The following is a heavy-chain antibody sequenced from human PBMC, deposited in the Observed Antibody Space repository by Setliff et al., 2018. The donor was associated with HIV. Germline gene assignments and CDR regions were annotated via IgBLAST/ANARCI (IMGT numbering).Heavy chain of an antibody. CDR1: GGSFSGDY. CDR3: VRDDYGYNGKGFDY. V-gene: IGHV4-34*01. Sequence: PSETLSLTCAVYGGSFSGDYWNWILQPPEKGLEWIGKINHSGSTNYNPALKSRVTVSVDTSKNQFSLRLSSVTAADTAMYYCVRDDYGYNGKGFDYWGPGTLVTVSS. J-gene: IGHJ4*02. CDR2: INHSGST. D-gene: IGHD4-17*01.